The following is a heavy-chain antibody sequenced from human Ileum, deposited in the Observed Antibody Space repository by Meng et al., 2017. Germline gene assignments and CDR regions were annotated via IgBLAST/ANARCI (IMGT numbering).Heavy chain of an antibody. CDR3: TNDRLNH. D-gene: IGHD1-1*01. V-gene: IGHV3-74*01. CDR1: GFTFTDHW. J-gene: IGHJ1*01. Sequence: DVQLVGAGGGLAPPGGSLSLSCAASGFTFTDHWMHWVRQGPGKGLVWVSRINPDGSNPTYADSVKGRFTISRDNAKNTVYLQMNSLRAEDSALYYCTNDRLNHWGQGALVTVSS. CDR2: INPDGSNP.